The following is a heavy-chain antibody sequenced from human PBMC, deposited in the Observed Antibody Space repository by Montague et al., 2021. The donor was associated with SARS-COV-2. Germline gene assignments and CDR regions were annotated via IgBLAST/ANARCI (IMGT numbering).Heavy chain of an antibody. V-gene: IGHV4-39*07. CDR3: ARAWRYGDYSGVHFAP. Sequence: SEILSPTCTVSGGSISTTNYYWAWIRQPPGKGLEWVGSIYNSDNTYYNPSLESRLTMSVDTSKNQFSLKLRSVTAADAAVYHCARAWRYGDYSGVHFAPWGQGTLVTVSS. CDR1: GGSISTTNYY. J-gene: IGHJ5*02. D-gene: IGHD4-17*01. CDR2: IYNSDNT.